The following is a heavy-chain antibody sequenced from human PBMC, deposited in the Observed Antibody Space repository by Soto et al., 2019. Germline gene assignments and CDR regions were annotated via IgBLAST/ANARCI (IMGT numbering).Heavy chain of an antibody. J-gene: IGHJ6*02. D-gene: IGHD2-2*01. CDR3: ARDPWRTVINYYGMDV. Sequence: EVQLVESGGGLVKPGGSLRLSCAASGFTFSSYSMNWVRQAPGKGLEWVSSISSSSSYIYYADSVKGRFTISRDNAKNSLYLQMNSLRAEDTAVYYCARDPWRTVINYYGMDVRGQGTTVTVSS. V-gene: IGHV3-21*01. CDR1: GFTFSSYS. CDR2: ISSSSSYI.